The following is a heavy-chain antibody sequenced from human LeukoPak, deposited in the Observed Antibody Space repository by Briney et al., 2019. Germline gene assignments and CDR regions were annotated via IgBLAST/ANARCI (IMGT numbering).Heavy chain of an antibody. D-gene: IGHD5-18*01. J-gene: IGHJ3*02. Sequence: PGGSLRLSCAASRFTFSSYGMSWVRQAPGKGLEWVSSISAGGGTTYYVDSVKGRFTIPRDNSKNTLYLQMNSLRADDTAVYSCAKDPPTVMANAFHIWGQGTMVTVSS. CDR1: RFTFSSYG. CDR2: ISAGGGTT. CDR3: AKDPPTVMANAFHI. V-gene: IGHV3-23*01.